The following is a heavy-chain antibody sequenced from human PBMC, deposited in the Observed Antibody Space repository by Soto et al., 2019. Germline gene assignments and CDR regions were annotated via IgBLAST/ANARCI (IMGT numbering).Heavy chain of an antibody. V-gene: IGHV1-69*13. D-gene: IGHD3-22*01. CDR2: IIPIFGTA. J-gene: IGHJ4*02. CDR3: ARTYYYDSRGSDGVGGYFDY. Sequence: GASVKVSCKASGGTFSSYAISWVRQAPGQGLEWMGGIIPIFGTANYAQKFQGRVTITADESTSTAYMELSSLRSEDTAVYYCARTYYYDSRGSDGVGGYFDYWGQGTLVTVSS. CDR1: GGTFSSYA.